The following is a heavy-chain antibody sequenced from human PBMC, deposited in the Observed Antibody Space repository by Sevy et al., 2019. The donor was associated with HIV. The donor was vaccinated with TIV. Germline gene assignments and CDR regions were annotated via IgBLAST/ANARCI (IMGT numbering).Heavy chain of an antibody. CDR2: ITSGSTYI. CDR3: ARDKTILEGRYGMDV. V-gene: IGHV3-21*01. J-gene: IGHJ6*02. CDR1: GFTFSSYS. Sequence: GGSLRLSCAASGFTFSSYSINWVRQAPGKGLEWVSSITSGSTYIFYADSVKGRFTISRDNAKNSLYLQMNRLRAEDTAVYYCARDKTILEGRYGMDVWGQGTTVTVSS. D-gene: IGHD3-3*01.